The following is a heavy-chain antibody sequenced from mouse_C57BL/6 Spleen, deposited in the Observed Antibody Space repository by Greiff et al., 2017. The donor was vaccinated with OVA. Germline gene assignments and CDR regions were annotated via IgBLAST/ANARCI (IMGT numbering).Heavy chain of an antibody. J-gene: IGHJ3*01. CDR2: LSSGGSYT. CDR3: ARPYDYDRFAY. CDR1: GFTFSSYG. D-gene: IGHD2-4*01. Sequence: EVKLVESGGDLVKPGGSLKLSCAASGFTFSSYGMSWVRQTPDKRLEWVATLSSGGSYTYYPDSVKGRFTISRDNAKNTVYLQMSSLKSEDTAMYYCARPYDYDRFAYWGQGTLVTVSA. V-gene: IGHV5-6*01.